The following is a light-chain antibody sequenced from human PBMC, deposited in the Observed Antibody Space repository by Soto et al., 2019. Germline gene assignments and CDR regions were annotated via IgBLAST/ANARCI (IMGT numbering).Light chain of an antibody. CDR1: QGINTY. V-gene: IGKV1-9*01. CDR2: DAS. Sequence: DIQLTQSPSFLSASVGDRVTITCRASQGINTYLAWYQQKLGKAPKVLIYDASKLHSGVPSRFSGSGSGTEFTLTISSLQPEDFATYYCQQTHTTFTFGGGTKVDIK. J-gene: IGKJ4*01. CDR3: QQTHTTFT.